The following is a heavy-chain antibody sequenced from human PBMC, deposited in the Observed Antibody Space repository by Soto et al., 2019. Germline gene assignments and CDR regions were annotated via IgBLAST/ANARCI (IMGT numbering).Heavy chain of an antibody. V-gene: IGHV1-3*01. CDR1: GYTFTIYD. CDR3: ARDGGIAVAGGFDP. CDR2: INADNGNT. D-gene: IGHD6-19*01. J-gene: IGHJ5*02. Sequence: GASAKVSSTSSGYTFTIYDMHCVRQAPGQRLEWMGWINADNGNTKYAQKLQGRVTMTTDTSTSTAYMELRSLRSDDTAVYYCARDGGIAVAGGFDPWGQGTLVTVSS.